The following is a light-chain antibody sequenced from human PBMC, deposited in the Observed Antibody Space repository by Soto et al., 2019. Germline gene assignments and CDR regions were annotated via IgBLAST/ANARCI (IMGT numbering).Light chain of an antibody. CDR1: QSVSSY. CDR2: DAS. Sequence: EIVLTQSPATLSLSPGERATLSCRASQSVSSYLASYQQKPGQAPRLLIYDASHRATDIPARFSGSGSGTDFTLTISSLEPEDFAVYYCEQRGKWPRTFRQGTKLEIK. CDR3: EQRGKWPRT. J-gene: IGKJ2*01. V-gene: IGKV3-11*01.